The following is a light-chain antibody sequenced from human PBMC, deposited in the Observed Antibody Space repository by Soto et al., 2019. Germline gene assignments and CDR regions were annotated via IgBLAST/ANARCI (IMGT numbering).Light chain of an antibody. CDR1: SSNIGSTY. V-gene: IGLV1-47*01. CDR3: AAWDDSLSAL. CDR2: RNN. J-gene: IGLJ2*01. Sequence: QSVLTQPPSASGTPGQRVTISCSGSSSNIGSTYANWYQQLPGRAPKLLIYRNNRRPSGVPDRFSGSKSGTSASLAISGLRSEDEADYYCAAWDDSLSALFGGGTQLTVL.